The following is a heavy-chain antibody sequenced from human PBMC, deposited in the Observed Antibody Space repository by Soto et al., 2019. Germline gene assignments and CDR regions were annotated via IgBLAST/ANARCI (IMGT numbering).Heavy chain of an antibody. J-gene: IGHJ4*02. D-gene: IGHD3-9*01. V-gene: IGHV3-48*04. CDR3: ARDKDWAFDY. CDR1: GFTFSSYS. CDR2: IFASSTTI. Sequence: EVQLVESGGGLVQPGGSLRLSCVASGFTFSSYSMVWVRQAPGKGLEWVSYIFASSTTIYYADSVKGRFTVSRDNAQNSLVLLMNSRGAEDTAVYYCARDKDWAFDYWGQGTLVTVSS.